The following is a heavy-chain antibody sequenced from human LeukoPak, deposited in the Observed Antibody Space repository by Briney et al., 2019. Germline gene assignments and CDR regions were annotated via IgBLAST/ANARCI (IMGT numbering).Heavy chain of an antibody. Sequence: SETLSLTCTVSGGSISSYYWSWIRQPPGKGLEWIGYIYYSGSTNYNPSLKSRVTISVDTSKNQFSLKLSSVTAADTAVYYCARTRGGVVPAAILGAFDIWGQGTMVTVSS. CDR2: IYYSGST. D-gene: IGHD2-2*01. CDR1: GGSISSYY. V-gene: IGHV4-59*01. J-gene: IGHJ3*02. CDR3: ARTRGGVVPAAILGAFDI.